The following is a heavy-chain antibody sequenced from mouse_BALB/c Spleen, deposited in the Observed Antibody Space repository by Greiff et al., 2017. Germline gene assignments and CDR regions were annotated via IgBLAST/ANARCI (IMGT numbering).Heavy chain of an antibody. CDR3: ASEGVYPWFAY. J-gene: IGHJ3*01. CDR1: GFTFSSYA. V-gene: IGHV5-9-4*01. Sequence: EVKLVESGGGLVKPGGSLKLSCAASGFTFSSYAMSWVRQSPEKRLEWVAEISSGGSYTYYPDTVTGRFTISRDNAKNTLYLEMSSLRSEDTAMYYCASEGVYPWFAYWGQGTLVTVSA. CDR2: ISSGGSYT.